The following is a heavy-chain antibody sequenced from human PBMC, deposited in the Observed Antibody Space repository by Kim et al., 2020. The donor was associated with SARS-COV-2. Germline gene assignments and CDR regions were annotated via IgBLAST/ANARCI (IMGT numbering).Heavy chain of an antibody. V-gene: IGHV4-61*01. CDR1: GGSVSSGSYY. D-gene: IGHD3-10*01. CDR3: ARDPSGRVRGSSWDGMDV. Sequence: SETLSLTCTVSGGSVSSGSYYWSWIRQPPGKGLEWIGYIYYSGSTNYNPSLKSRVTISVDTSKNQFSLKLSSVTAADTALYYCARDPSGRVRGSSWDGMDVWGQGTTVTVSS. J-gene: IGHJ6*02. CDR2: IYYSGST.